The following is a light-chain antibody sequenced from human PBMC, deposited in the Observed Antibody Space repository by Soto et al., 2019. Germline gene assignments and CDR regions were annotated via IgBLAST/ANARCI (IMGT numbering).Light chain of an antibody. CDR2: DVS. CDR3: QQYKDSMWT. CDR1: QSISNW. Sequence: DTQMTQSPSTLSASVGDRVTITCRASQSISNWLAWYQQKPGKAPNLLISDVSSLESGVPSRFSGSGSATEFTLTISGLQPDDFATYYCQQYKDSMWTFGQGTKVDIK. J-gene: IGKJ1*01. V-gene: IGKV1-5*01.